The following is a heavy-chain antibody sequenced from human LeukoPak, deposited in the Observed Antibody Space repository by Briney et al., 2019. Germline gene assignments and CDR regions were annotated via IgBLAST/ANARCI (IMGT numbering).Heavy chain of an antibody. Sequence: GASVKVSCKASTYSFTDYYMHWVRQAPGQGLEWMGWINPHSGDTNYAQKFQGRVTMTRDTSISTAYMELNRLRSDDTAVYFCATYGDIIGFDSWGQGTLVTVSS. V-gene: IGHV1-2*02. CDR3: ATYGDIIGFDS. CDR1: TYSFTDYY. J-gene: IGHJ4*02. CDR2: INPHSGDT. D-gene: IGHD1-20*01.